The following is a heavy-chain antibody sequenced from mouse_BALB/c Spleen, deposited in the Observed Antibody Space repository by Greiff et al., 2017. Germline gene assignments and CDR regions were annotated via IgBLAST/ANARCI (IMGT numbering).Heavy chain of an antibody. Sequence: ESGPGLVKPSQSLSLTCSVTGYSITSGYYWNWIRQFPGNKLEWMGYISYDGSNNYNPSLKNRISITRDTSKNQFFLKLNSVTTEDTATYYCARVYGNYEDYFDYWGQGTTLTVSS. J-gene: IGHJ2*01. V-gene: IGHV3-6*02. CDR1: GYSITSGYY. D-gene: IGHD2-1*01. CDR2: ISYDGSN. CDR3: ARVYGNYEDYFDY.